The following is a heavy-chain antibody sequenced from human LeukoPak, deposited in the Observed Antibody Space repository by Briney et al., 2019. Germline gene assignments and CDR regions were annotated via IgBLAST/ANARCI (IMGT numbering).Heavy chain of an antibody. CDR2: ISSSSSYI. CDR1: GFTFSSYS. V-gene: IGHV3-21*01. Sequence: PGGSLRPSCAASGFTFSSYSMNWVRQAPGKGLEWVSSISSSSSYIYYADSVKGRFTISRDNAKNSLYLQMNSLRAEDTAVYYCARDGGSSWYPWANYYGMDVWGQGTTVTVSS. D-gene: IGHD6-13*01. CDR3: ARDGGSSWYPWANYYGMDV. J-gene: IGHJ6*02.